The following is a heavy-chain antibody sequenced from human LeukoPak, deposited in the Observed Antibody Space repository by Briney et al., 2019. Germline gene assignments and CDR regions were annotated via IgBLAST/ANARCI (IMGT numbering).Heavy chain of an antibody. Sequence: SETLSLTRAVYGGSFSGYYWSWIRQPPGKGLEWIGEINHSGSTNYNPSLKSRVTISVDTSKNQFSLKLSSVTAADTAVYYCARGFSGYGRHFDYWGQGTLVTVSS. J-gene: IGHJ4*02. CDR2: INHSGST. D-gene: IGHD5-12*01. CDR1: GGSFSGYY. CDR3: ARGFSGYGRHFDY. V-gene: IGHV4-34*01.